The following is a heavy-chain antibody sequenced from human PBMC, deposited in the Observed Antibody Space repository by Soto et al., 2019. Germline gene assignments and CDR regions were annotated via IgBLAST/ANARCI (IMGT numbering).Heavy chain of an antibody. D-gene: IGHD3-10*01. V-gene: IGHV3-23*01. CDR3: AKGPHYYGSRRAAWFDP. Sequence: GGSLRLSCAASGFTFSSYAMSWVRQAPGKGLEWVSSISGSGVSTYYADSVKGRFTISRDNSKNTLYLQMHSLRAEDTAVYYCAKGPHYYGSRRAAWFDPWGQGTLVTVSS. CDR1: GFTFSSYA. J-gene: IGHJ5*02. CDR2: ISGSGVST.